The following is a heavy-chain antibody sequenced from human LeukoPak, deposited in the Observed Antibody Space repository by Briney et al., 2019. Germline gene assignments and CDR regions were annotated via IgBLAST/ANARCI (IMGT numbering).Heavy chain of an antibody. CDR3: ARETPLLVPAAIYYYYGMDV. D-gene: IGHD2-2*01. CDR2: INHSGST. J-gene: IGHJ6*02. Sequence: PSETLSLTCAVYGWSFSGYYWSWIRQPPGKGLEWIGEINHSGSTNYNPSLKSRVTISVDTSKNQFSLKLSSVTAADTAVYYCARETPLLVPAAIYYYYGMDVWGQGTTVTVSS. V-gene: IGHV4-34*01. CDR1: GWSFSGYY.